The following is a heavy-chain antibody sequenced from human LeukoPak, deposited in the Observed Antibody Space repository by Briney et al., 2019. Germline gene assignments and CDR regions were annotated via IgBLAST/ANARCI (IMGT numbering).Heavy chain of an antibody. CDR3: TRETMIVAYYFDY. Sequence: TGGSLRLSCAASRFTFSDYYMTWVRQAPGRGLEWVANIKEDGSEKNYVDSVKGRFTISRDNSKNTLYLQMNSLRAEDTAVYYCTRETMIVAYYFDYWGQGTLVTVSS. CDR2: IKEDGSEK. CDR1: RFTFSDYY. V-gene: IGHV3-7*03. D-gene: IGHD3-22*01. J-gene: IGHJ4*02.